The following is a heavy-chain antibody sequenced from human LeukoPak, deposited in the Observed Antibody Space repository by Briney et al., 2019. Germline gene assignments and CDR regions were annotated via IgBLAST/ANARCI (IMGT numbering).Heavy chain of an antibody. J-gene: IGHJ3*02. CDR2: IIPIFGTA. D-gene: IGHD2-2*01. CDR1: GGTFSSYA. Sequence: ASVKVSCKASGGTFSSYAISWVRQAPGQGLEWMGGIIPIFGTANYAQKFQGRVTITADESTSTAYMELSSLRSEDTAVYYCARGGLVVPAAPDAFDIWGQGTMVTVSS. CDR3: ARGGLVVPAAPDAFDI. V-gene: IGHV1-69*13.